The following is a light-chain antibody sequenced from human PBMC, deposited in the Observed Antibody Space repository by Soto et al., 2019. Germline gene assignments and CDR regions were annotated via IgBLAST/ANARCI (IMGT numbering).Light chain of an antibody. CDR1: QSLLHITGETF. CDR3: MQSTQRPPS. Sequence: DVVMPQTPLSLSVAPGQPASISCKSSQSLLHITGETFLFWYLQKPGQSPQLLIYEVSTRVSGVPDRFSGSGSGTDFTLEISRVETDDVGIYYCMQSTQRPPSFGQGTRLVIE. V-gene: IGKV2D-29*02. J-gene: IGKJ5*01. CDR2: EVS.